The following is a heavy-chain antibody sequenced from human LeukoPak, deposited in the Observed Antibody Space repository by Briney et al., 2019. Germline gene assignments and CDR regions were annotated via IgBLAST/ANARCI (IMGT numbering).Heavy chain of an antibody. V-gene: IGHV3-7*01. CDR2: IKQDGSEK. CDR3: ARDNMITFGGVIVYLDY. Sequence: AGGSLRLSCAASGFTFSSYWMSWVRQAPGKGLEWVANIKQDGSEKYYVDSVKGRFTISRDNAKNSLYPQMNSLRAEDTAVYYCARDNMITFGGVIVYLDYWGQGTLVTVSS. D-gene: IGHD3-16*02. J-gene: IGHJ4*02. CDR1: GFTFSSYW.